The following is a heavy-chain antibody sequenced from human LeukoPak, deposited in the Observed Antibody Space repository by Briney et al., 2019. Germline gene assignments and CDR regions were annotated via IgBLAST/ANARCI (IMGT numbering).Heavy chain of an antibody. CDR2: INPSGGST. V-gene: IGHV1-46*01. J-gene: IGHJ4*02. CDR1: GYTFAIYY. Sequence: ASVKVPCKASGYTFAIYYIHWVRQAPGQGLEWMGIINPSGGSTSYTQKFQGRLTMTRDTSTSTVYMEPSSLRSEDTAVYYCARAKGLFDHWGQGTLVTVSS. CDR3: ARAKGLFDH.